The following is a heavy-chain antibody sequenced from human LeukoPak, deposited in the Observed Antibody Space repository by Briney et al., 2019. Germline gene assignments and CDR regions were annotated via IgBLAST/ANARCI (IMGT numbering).Heavy chain of an antibody. CDR2: MNPNSGNT. D-gene: IGHD2-2*01. J-gene: IGHJ6*02. V-gene: IGHV1-8*02. CDR3: AGGLRRDQLLFYYYGMDV. Sequence: ASVKVSCKASGGTFSSYAINWVRQAPGQGLEWMGWMNPNSGNTGYAQKFQGRVTMTRNTSISTAYMELSSLRSEDTAVYYCAGGLRRDQLLFYYYGMDVWGQGTTVTVSS. CDR1: GGTFSSYA.